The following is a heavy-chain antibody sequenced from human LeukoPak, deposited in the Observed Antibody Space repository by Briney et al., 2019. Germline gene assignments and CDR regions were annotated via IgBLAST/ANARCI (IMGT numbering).Heavy chain of an antibody. Sequence: GGSLRLSCAASGFTFSNYAVSWVRQAPGRGLEWVSVINGAGSATYYADSVKGRFAISRDNSKSTLYLHINSLRAEDTAVYYCASAPGSLVSIAARPYYFESWGQGTLVTVSS. V-gene: IGHV3-23*01. CDR2: INGAGSAT. CDR1: GFTFSNYA. J-gene: IGHJ4*02. D-gene: IGHD6-6*01. CDR3: ASAPGSLVSIAARPYYFES.